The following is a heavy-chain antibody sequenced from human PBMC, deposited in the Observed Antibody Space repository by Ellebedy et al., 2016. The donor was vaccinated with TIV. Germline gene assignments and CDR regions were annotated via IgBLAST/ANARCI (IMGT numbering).Heavy chain of an antibody. V-gene: IGHV5-51*01. Sequence: GESLKISCKGSAYSFTHYWIGWVRQMPGKGLEWMGLIYPSDSHTRYSPSFLGQVTISADKSISTAYLQWSSLKASDTAMYYCARQSQGLGQGPFDIWGQGTMVTVSS. CDR1: AYSFTHYW. D-gene: IGHD7-27*01. CDR2: IYPSDSHT. CDR3: ARQSQGLGQGPFDI. J-gene: IGHJ3*02.